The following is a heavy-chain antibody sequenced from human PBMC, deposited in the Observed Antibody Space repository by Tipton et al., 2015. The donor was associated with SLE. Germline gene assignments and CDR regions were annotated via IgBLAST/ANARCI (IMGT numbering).Heavy chain of an antibody. V-gene: IGHV5-51*03. Sequence: QLVQSGAEVKKPGESLKISCKGSGYSFTSYWIGWVRQMPGKGLEWMGIIYPGDSDTRYSPSFQGQVTISADKSISTAYLQWSSLKASDTAIYYCARRSTIVATDGGFDYWGRGTLLTVSS. CDR2: IYPGDSDT. J-gene: IGHJ4*02. CDR1: GYSFTSYW. CDR3: ARRSTIVATDGGFDY. D-gene: IGHD5-12*01.